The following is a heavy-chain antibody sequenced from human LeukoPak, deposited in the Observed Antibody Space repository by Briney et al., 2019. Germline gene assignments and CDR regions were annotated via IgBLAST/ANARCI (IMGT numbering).Heavy chain of an antibody. CDR1: GGTFSSYG. CDR3: ARQPEGLEHAHS. Sequence: GASVKVSCKASGGTFSSYGISWVRQAPGQGLEWMGRIIPILGIANYAQKFQGRVTITADKSTSTAYMELSSLRSEDTAVYYCARQPEGLEHAHSWGQGTLVTVSS. J-gene: IGHJ5*02. D-gene: IGHD3-3*01. V-gene: IGHV1-69*04. CDR2: IIPILGIA.